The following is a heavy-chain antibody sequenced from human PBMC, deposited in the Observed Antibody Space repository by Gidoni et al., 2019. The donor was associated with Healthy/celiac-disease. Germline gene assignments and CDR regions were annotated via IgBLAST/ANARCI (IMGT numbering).Heavy chain of an antibody. CDR1: GGSISSSSYY. Sequence: QLQLQESGPGLVKPSETLSLTCTVSGGSISSSSYYWGWIRQPPGKGLEWIGSIYYSGSTYYNPSLKSRVTISVDTSKNQFSLKLSSVTAADTAVYYCARHIGEGLLWFGELFRWFDPWGQGTLVTVSS. CDR3: ARHIGEGLLWFGELFRWFDP. CDR2: IYYSGST. D-gene: IGHD3-10*01. V-gene: IGHV4-39*01. J-gene: IGHJ5*02.